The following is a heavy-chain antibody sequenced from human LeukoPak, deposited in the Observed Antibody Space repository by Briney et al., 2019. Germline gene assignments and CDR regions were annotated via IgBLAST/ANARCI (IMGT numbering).Heavy chain of an antibody. J-gene: IGHJ3*02. CDR3: AKLGGYSGGPKVFII. D-gene: IGHD6-25*01. Sequence: GGSLRLSCAASGFTFDDYAMHWVRQAPGKGLEWVSGISWNSGSIGYADSVKGRFTISRDNAKNSLYLQMNSLRAEDTALYYCAKLGGYSGGPKVFIIWGKGKRFTVFS. CDR1: GFTFDDYA. V-gene: IGHV3-9*01. CDR2: ISWNSGSI.